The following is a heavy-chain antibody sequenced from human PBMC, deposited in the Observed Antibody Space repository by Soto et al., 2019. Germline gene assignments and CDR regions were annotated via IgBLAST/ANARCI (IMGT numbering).Heavy chain of an antibody. D-gene: IGHD3-22*01. CDR2: INTDASYT. Sequence: PGGSLRLSCAASGFTFSTYWMHWVRQVPGEGLVWVSRINTDASYTTYADSVKGRFTISRDNAKNTLYLQMNSLRVEDTGVYYCARDSYYYDSSGYYQEYFQHWGQGTLVTVSS. J-gene: IGHJ1*01. CDR3: ARDSYYYDSSGYYQEYFQH. CDR1: GFTFSTYW. V-gene: IGHV3-74*01.